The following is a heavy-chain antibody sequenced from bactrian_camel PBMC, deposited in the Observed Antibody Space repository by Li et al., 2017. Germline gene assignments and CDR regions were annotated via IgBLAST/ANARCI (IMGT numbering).Heavy chain of an antibody. CDR1: SATSNTYY. CDR2: IYTQDGRT. CDR3: AAQFSRRLGGTWGPILLSNEYDY. J-gene: IGHJ4*01. V-gene: IGHV3S1*01. Sequence: HVQLVESGGGSVQAGGSLTLSCASSSATSNTYYMGWFRQAPGKEREGVASIYTQDGRTAYADSVKGRFTISQDNANNTLHLHMNNLKAEDTGMYYCAAQFSRRLGGTWGPILLSNEYDYWGQGTQVTVS. D-gene: IGHD5*01.